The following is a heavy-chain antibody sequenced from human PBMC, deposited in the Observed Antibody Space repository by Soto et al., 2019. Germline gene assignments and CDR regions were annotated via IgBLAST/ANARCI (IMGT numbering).Heavy chain of an antibody. CDR2: INNAGAYT. V-gene: IGHV3-23*01. D-gene: IGHD3-10*01. CDR3: VKYRGGAPGSWQMDV. J-gene: IGHJ6*04. Sequence: GGALRLAWGAAGFACSNYAMSWVRPAPGKGLEWVSGINNAGAYTYYADSVKGRFTISRDNSKNTLYLQMSSLRAEETALYYCVKYRGGAPGSWQMDVWGKGTTVTGSS. CDR1: GFACSNYA.